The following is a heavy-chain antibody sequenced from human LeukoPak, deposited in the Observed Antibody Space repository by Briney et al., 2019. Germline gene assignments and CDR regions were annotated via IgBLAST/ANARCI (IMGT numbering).Heavy chain of an antibody. CDR1: GGTVSSDA. D-gene: IGHD3-3*01. J-gene: IGHJ4*02. Sequence: SVKVSCKASGGTVSSDAVSWVRQAPGQGREWRGRIIPIFGTANYAQKFQGRATITTDESTSTAYMELSSLRSEDTAVYYCARSGIPNYDFWSGPFDYWGQGTLVTVSS. CDR2: IIPIFGTA. CDR3: ARSGIPNYDFWSGPFDY. V-gene: IGHV1-69*05.